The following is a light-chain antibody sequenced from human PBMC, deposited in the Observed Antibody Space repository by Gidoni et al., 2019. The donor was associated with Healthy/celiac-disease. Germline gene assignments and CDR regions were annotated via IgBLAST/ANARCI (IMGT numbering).Light chain of an antibody. CDR3: QQYYSYPPT. V-gene: IGKV1-8*01. Sequence: AIRITQSPSSLSASTGDRVTITCRASQGISSYLAWYQQKPGKAPKLLIYAASTLQSGVQSRFSGSGSGTDFTLTISCLQSEDFATYYCQQYYSYPPTFXXXTKVEIK. CDR2: AAS. CDR1: QGISSY. J-gene: IGKJ1*01.